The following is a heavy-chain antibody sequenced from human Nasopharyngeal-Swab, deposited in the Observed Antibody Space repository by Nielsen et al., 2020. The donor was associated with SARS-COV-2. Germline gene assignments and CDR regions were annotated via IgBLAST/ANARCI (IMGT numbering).Heavy chain of an antibody. J-gene: IGHJ6*02. CDR1: GFTVSSKY. V-gene: IGHV3-53*01. Sequence: GGSLRLSCAASGFTVSSKYMSWVRQAPGKGLEWVSGVYSIDGPYYADSVKGRFTISKDSPKNTLYLHMNSLRAEDTAVYYCASSTTHYYYYGMDVWGQGTTVTVSS. CDR2: VYSIDGP. CDR3: ASSTTHYYYYGMDV. D-gene: IGHD2-15*01.